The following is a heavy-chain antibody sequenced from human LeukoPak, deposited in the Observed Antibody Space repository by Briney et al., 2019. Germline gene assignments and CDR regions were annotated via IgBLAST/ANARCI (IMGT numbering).Heavy chain of an antibody. D-gene: IGHD3-22*01. CDR1: GFTFSSYA. CDR3: AKGNQIVVVILYFDY. CDR2: ISGSGGST. J-gene: IGHJ4*02. V-gene: IGHV3-23*01. Sequence: PGGSLRLSCAASGFTFSSYAMSWVRQAPGKGLEWVSAISGSGGSTYYADSVKGRFTISRDNSKNTLYLQMNSLRAEDTAVYYCAKGNQIVVVILYFDYWGQGTLVTVSS.